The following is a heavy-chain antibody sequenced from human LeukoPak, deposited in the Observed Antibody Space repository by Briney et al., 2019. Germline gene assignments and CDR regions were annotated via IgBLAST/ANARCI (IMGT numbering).Heavy chain of an antibody. Sequence: ASVKVSCKASGYTFTGYCMHWVRQAPGQGLEWMGRINPNSGGTNYAQKFQGRVTMTRDTSISTAYMELSRLRSDDTAVYYCARGYYDYSNYEFDYWGQGTLVTVSS. J-gene: IGHJ4*02. CDR3: ARGYYDYSNYEFDY. D-gene: IGHD4-11*01. CDR1: GYTFTGYC. CDR2: INPNSGGT. V-gene: IGHV1-2*06.